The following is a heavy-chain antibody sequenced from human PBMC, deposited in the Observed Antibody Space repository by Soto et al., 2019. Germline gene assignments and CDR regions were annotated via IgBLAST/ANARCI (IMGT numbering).Heavy chain of an antibody. CDR2: INYSGST. Sequence: PSETLSLTCTVSGGSISRYHWSWIRQPPGKGLEWIGYINYSGSTNYNPSLKSRVTISIDTSKNQFSLKLSSVTAADTVVYYCARITVGAFDIWGQGTMVTVSS. V-gene: IGHV4-59*01. D-gene: IGHD1-26*01. J-gene: IGHJ3*02. CDR1: GGSISRYH. CDR3: ARITVGAFDI.